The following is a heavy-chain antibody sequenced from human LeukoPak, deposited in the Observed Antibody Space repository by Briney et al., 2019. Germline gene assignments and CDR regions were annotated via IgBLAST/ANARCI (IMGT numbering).Heavy chain of an antibody. Sequence: GGSLRLSCEASGFTFENAWMNWVRQSPGKGLEWVAVIWYDGSNKYYADSVKGRFTISRDNSKNTLYLQMNSLRAEDTAVYYCARELYDSSGGYFDYWGQGTLVTVSS. CDR2: IWYDGSNK. D-gene: IGHD3-22*01. CDR1: GFTFENAW. V-gene: IGHV3-33*08. CDR3: ARELYDSSGGYFDY. J-gene: IGHJ4*02.